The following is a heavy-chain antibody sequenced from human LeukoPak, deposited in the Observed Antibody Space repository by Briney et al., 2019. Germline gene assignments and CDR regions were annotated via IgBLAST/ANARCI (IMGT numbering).Heavy chain of an antibody. D-gene: IGHD1-7*01. J-gene: IGHJ4*02. V-gene: IGHV3-48*03. CDR3: ARGEELLFYFDY. Sequence: PRGSLRLSCAASGFTFSSYEMNWVRQTPGKRLEWVSHISSSGFTKYYSDSVKGRFTISRDNAKNSLYLQMNSLRADDTAVYYCARGEELLFYFDYWGQGTLVTVSS. CDR2: ISSSGFTK. CDR1: GFTFSSYE.